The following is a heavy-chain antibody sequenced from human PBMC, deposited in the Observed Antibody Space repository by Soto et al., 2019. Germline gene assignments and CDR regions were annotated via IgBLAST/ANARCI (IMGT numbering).Heavy chain of an antibody. CDR1: GFTFSSYG. D-gene: IGHD2-2*01. Sequence: GGSLRLSCAASGFTFSSYGMHWVRQAPGKGLEWVAVIWYDGSNKYYADSVKGRFTISRDNSKNTLYLQMNSLRAEDTAVYYCARRLVVPGLDYYYGMDVWGQGTTVTVS. V-gene: IGHV3-33*01. J-gene: IGHJ6*02. CDR3: ARRLVVPGLDYYYGMDV. CDR2: IWYDGSNK.